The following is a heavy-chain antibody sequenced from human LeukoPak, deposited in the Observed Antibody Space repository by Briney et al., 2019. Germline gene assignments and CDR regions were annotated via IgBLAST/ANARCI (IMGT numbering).Heavy chain of an antibody. CDR2: ISGSGRET. CDR1: RFTFSNYA. CDR3: ARTSKGSYSDAFDI. D-gene: IGHD3-10*01. V-gene: IGHV3-23*01. J-gene: IGHJ3*02. Sequence: GGSLRLSCAASRFTFSNYAMNWVRQAPGKGLEWVSDISGSGRETYYADSVKGRFTISRGNAKNSLYLQMNSLRAEDTAVYYCARTSKGSYSDAFDIWGQGTMVTVSS.